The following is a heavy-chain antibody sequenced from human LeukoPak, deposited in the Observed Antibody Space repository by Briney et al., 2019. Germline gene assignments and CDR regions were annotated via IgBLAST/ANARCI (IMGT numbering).Heavy chain of an antibody. D-gene: IGHD1-1*01. CDR3: ARTEPSGTTSH. V-gene: IGHV4-59*01. CDR2: IYYSGST. J-gene: IGHJ4*02. Sequence: QASETLSLTCTVSADSITNYYWSWIRQPPGKGLEWIGYIYYSGSTNYNPSLKSRVTLSVDTSRNQFSLSLRSMTAADTAVYYCARTEPSGTTSHWGQGTLVTVSS. CDR1: ADSITNYY.